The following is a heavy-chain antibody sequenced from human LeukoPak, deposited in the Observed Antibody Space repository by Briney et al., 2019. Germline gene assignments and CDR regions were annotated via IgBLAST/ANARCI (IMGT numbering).Heavy chain of an antibody. CDR2: INHSRST. J-gene: IGHJ5*02. CDR1: GGSFSGYY. D-gene: IGHD6-6*01. Sequence: SETLSLTCAVYGGSFSGYYWSWIRQPPGKGLEWIGEINHSRSTNYNPSLKSRVTISVDTSKNQFSLKLSSVTAADTAVYYCAVLGGSSSDYNWFDPWGQGTLVTVSS. CDR3: AVLGGSSSDYNWFDP. V-gene: IGHV4-34*01.